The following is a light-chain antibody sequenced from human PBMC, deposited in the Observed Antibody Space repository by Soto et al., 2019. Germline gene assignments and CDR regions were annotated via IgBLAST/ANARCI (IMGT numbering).Light chain of an antibody. J-gene: IGLJ3*02. CDR2: TND. V-gene: IGLV1-44*01. Sequence: LTQPPSASGTPGQRVTISCSGSTSNIGNNPVNWYQQLPGTAPKLLIFTNDQRPSGVPDRFSGSKSGTSASLAISGLQSEDEADYYCAAWDDSLNALVFGGGTKLTVL. CDR3: AAWDDSLNALV. CDR1: TSNIGNNP.